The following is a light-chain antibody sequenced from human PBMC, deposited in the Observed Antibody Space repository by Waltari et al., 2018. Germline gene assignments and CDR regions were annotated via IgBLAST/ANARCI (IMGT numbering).Light chain of an antibody. CDR3: SSYTSSSFVV. J-gene: IGLJ2*01. V-gene: IGLV2-14*01. CDR2: EVS. CDR1: SSDVGGSNY. Sequence: QSALTQPASVSGSPGPSITIACTGTSSDVGGSNYVSWYQQHPGQAPKLMIYEVSNRPSGVSNRFSGSKSGNTASLTISGLQAEDEADYYCSSYTSSSFVVFGGGTKLTVL.